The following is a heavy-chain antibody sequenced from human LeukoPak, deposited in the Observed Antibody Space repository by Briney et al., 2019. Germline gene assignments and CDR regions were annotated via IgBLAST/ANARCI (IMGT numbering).Heavy chain of an antibody. CDR1: GGSISSYY. CDR3: ASFDILTGYYFDY. J-gene: IGHJ4*02. D-gene: IGHD3-9*01. V-gene: IGHV4-59*08. CDR2: IYYSGST. Sequence: SETLSLTCTVSGGSISSYYWSWLRQPPGKGLEWIGYIYYSGSTNYNPSLKSRVTISVDTSKNQFSLKLSSVTAADTAVYYCASFDILTGYYFDYWGQGTLVTVSS.